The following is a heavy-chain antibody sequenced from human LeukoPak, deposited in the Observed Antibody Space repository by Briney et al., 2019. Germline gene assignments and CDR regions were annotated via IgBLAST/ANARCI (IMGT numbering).Heavy chain of an antibody. CDR2: ISGSGGST. CDR1: GFTFSSYV. D-gene: IGHD3-22*01. CDR3: AKAITMIVVVQYYFDY. Sequence: GGSLRLSCAASGFTFSSYVMSWVRQAPGKGLEWVSAISGSGGSTYYADSVKGRFTISRDNSKNTLYLQMNSLRAEDTAVYYCAKAITMIVVVQYYFDYWGQGTLVTVSS. J-gene: IGHJ4*02. V-gene: IGHV3-23*01.